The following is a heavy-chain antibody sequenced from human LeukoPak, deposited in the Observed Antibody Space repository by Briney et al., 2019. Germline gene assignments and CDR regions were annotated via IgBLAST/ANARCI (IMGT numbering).Heavy chain of an antibody. CDR2: ISYDGSNK. J-gene: IGHJ4*02. CDR3: ASRKDTPHLPDY. CDR1: GFTFSSYA. D-gene: IGHD5-18*01. V-gene: IGHV3-30-3*01. Sequence: GRSLRLSCAASGFTFSSYAMHWVRQAPAKGLEWVAVISYDGSNKYYADSVKGRFTISRDNSKNTLYLQMNSLRAEDTAVYYCASRKDTPHLPDYWGQGTLVTVSS.